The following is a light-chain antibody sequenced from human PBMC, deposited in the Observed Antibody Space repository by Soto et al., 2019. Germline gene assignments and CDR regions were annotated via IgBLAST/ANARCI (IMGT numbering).Light chain of an antibody. J-gene: IGLJ2*01. CDR3: CSFAGSNTWV. V-gene: IGLV2-23*02. Sequence: QSALTQPASVSGSPGQSITISCTGTGSDIGSYFLVSWYQQYPGKAPKLIIYDVNKRPSWVSTRFSGSKSGYTASLTISGLQTEDEADYYCCSFAGSNTWVFGGGTKLTV. CDR1: GSDIGSYFL. CDR2: DVN.